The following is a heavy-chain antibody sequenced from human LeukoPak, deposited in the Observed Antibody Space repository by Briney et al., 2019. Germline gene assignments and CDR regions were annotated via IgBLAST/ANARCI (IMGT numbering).Heavy chain of an antibody. D-gene: IGHD2-8*02. Sequence: SETLSLTCSVSGASPRTYYRSWIRPPPGKGLEWIGYIYTRGSTNHSPSLRGRVSLSIDTTKNHFALTLSSVTAADTAVYYCARQPLLGSYWFFDLWGRGTLLSLL. J-gene: IGHJ2*01. CDR1: GASPRTYY. V-gene: IGHV4-4*09. CDR2: IYTRGST. CDR3: ARQPLLGSYWFFDL.